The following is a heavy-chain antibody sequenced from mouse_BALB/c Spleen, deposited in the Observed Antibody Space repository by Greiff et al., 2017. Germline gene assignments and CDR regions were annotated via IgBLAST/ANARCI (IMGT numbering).Heavy chain of an antibody. CDR2: IDPANGNT. CDR3: ARNYDYDYAMDY. CDR1: GFNIKDTY. Sequence: VQLQQSGAELVKPGASVKLSCTASGFNIKDTYMHWVKQRPEQGLEWIGRIDPANGNTKYDPKFQGKATITADTSSNTAYLQLSSLTSEDTAVYYGARNYDYDYAMDYWGQGTSVTVSS. V-gene: IGHV14-3*02. J-gene: IGHJ4*01. D-gene: IGHD2-4*01.